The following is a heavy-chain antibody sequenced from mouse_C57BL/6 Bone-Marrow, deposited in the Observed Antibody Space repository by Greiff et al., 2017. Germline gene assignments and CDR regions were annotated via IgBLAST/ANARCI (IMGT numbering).Heavy chain of an antibody. J-gene: IGHJ2*01. CDR3: LITTVVGPPFDY. D-gene: IGHD1-1*01. V-gene: IGHV1-81*01. CDR1: GYTFTSYG. Sequence: QVQLQQSGAELARPGASVKLSCKASGYTFTSYGISWVKQRPGQGLEWIGEIYPRSGNTYYNEKFKGKATLTADKSSSTAYMELRSLTSEDSAVYFCLITTVVGPPFDYWGQGTTLTVSS. CDR2: IYPRSGNT.